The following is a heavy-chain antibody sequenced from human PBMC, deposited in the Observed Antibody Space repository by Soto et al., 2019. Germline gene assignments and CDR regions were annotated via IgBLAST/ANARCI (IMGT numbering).Heavy chain of an antibody. V-gene: IGHV3-21*01. D-gene: IGHD6-19*01. CDR2: ISSSSHYI. Sequence: EVQLVESGGGLVQPGGSLRLSCAASGFTFSTYSMNWVRQAPGKGLEWVSSISSSSHYIYYADSVKGRFTISRDNAKSSLFLQMNSLRAEDTAVYYCARDQSSGWTGAEYFHHWGQGTLVTVSS. J-gene: IGHJ1*01. CDR3: ARDQSSGWTGAEYFHH. CDR1: GFTFSTYS.